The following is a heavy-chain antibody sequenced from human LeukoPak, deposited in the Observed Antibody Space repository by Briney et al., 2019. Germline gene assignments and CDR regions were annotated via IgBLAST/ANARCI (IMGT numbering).Heavy chain of an antibody. CDR3: ARSSRRFLEWSHVFGY. V-gene: IGHV1-18*01. Sequence: GASVKVSCKASSYTFTRYGISWVRQAPGQGLEWMGWISGSNGNTNYAQKFQGRVSMTADTSTSTAYMELRSLRSDDTAVYYCARSSRRFLEWSHVFGYWGQGTLVTVSS. D-gene: IGHD3-3*01. J-gene: IGHJ4*02. CDR1: SYTFTRYG. CDR2: ISGSNGNT.